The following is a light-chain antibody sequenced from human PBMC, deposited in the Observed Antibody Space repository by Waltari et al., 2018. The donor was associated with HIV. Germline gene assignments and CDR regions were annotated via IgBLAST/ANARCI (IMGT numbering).Light chain of an antibody. CDR2: STT. Sequence: QTVVTQEPSLTVSPGGTVTLTCASSTGAVTCDHYASWIQQRPGQAPRALIHSTTNKLSWTPARFSASLLGGKAALTLSDVQPADEAEYYCLLYYGGPQVFGGGTKLTVL. CDR3: LLYYGGPQV. CDR1: TGAVTCDHY. V-gene: IGLV7-43*01. J-gene: IGLJ3*02.